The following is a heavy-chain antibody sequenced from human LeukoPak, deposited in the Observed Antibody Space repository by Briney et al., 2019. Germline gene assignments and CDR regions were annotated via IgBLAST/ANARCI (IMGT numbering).Heavy chain of an antibody. CDR1: GYSHSSGYY. D-gene: IGHD6-13*01. J-gene: IGHJ4*02. CDR3: AGRSSSWFPFDY. Sequence: KASETLSLTCAVSGYSHSSGYYQGWIRQPPRKGLEWIGSIYHSGRTYYNPSLKSRVTISVDTSKSQFSLKLSSVTAADTAVYYCAGRSSSWFPFDYWGQGTLVTVSS. V-gene: IGHV4-38-2*01. CDR2: IYHSGRT.